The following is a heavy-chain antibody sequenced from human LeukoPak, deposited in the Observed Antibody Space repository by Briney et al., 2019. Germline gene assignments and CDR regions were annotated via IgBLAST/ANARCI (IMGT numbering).Heavy chain of an antibody. Sequence: GGSLRLSCAASGFIFSNNWMHWVRQAPGKGLVWVSRINSDGSSTNYADSVKGRFTISRDNAKNTLYLLMNSLRVEDTAVYYCTRDLKDWGQGTLVTVSS. CDR3: TRDLKD. J-gene: IGHJ4*02. V-gene: IGHV3-74*01. CDR2: INSDGSST. CDR1: GFIFSNNW.